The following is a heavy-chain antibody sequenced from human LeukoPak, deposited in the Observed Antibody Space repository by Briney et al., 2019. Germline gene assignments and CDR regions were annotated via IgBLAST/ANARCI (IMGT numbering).Heavy chain of an antibody. CDR3: ARAKPKNMVRGLIMRRESRYYFDY. J-gene: IGHJ4*02. D-gene: IGHD3-10*01. V-gene: IGHV3-53*01. CDR2: IYSGGST. Sequence: AGSLRLSCAASGFTVSSNYMSWVRQAPGKGLEWVSVIYSGGSTYYADSVKGRFTISRDNSKSTLYIQMNSLRAEDTAVYYCARAKPKNMVRGLIMRRESRYYFDYWGQGTLVTVSS. CDR1: GFTVSSNY.